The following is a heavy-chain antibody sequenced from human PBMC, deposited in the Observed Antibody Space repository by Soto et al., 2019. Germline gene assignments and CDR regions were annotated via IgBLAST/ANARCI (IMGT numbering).Heavy chain of an antibody. CDR3: ASANRERCGRKAGGWYFDL. D-gene: IGHD1-26*01. CDR1: GFTFSSYA. V-gene: IGHV3-23*01. J-gene: IGHJ2*01. Sequence: EVQLLESGGGLVQPGGSLRLSCAASGFTFSSYAMSWVRQAPGKGLEWVSAISGSGGSTYYADSVKGRLTISRDNSKNPLYMQKDSLRDENKAVDYCASANRERCGRKAGGWYFDLWGRGTLVTVSS. CDR2: ISGSGGST.